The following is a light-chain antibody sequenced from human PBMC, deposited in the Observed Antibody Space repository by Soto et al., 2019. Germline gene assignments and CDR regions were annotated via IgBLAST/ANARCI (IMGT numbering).Light chain of an antibody. CDR2: GAS. V-gene: IGKV3D-20*02. CDR3: QQRINWPLT. J-gene: IGKJ4*01. CDR1: QNVRTNY. Sequence: EIVLTQSPGTLSLSPGERVTLSCRASQNVRTNYLAWYQQKPGQAPRLLIYGASTRASGIPERFSGGGSGTDFTLTISRLEPEDFAVYHCQQRINWPLTFGGGTKVDIK.